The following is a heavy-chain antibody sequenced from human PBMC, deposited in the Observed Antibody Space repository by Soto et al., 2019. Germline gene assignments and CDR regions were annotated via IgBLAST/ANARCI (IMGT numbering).Heavy chain of an antibody. CDR3: ARSVEP. CDR2: IFYSGTT. V-gene: IGHV4-31*03. J-gene: IGHJ5*02. Sequence: SETLSITCTVSGGSSRIGGYYWSWIRQHPGKGLEWIGYIFYSGTTYYNPSLKSRVTISVDTSKNQFSLKLSSVTAADTAVYYGARSVEPWGQGTRVT. CDR1: GGSSRIGGYY.